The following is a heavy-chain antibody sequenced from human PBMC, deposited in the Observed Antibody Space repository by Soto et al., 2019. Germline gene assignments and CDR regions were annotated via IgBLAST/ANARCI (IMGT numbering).Heavy chain of an antibody. CDR3: ASGTIFGVVIGYYYYGMDV. D-gene: IGHD3-3*01. J-gene: IGHJ6*02. CDR2: IIPIFGRA. CDR1: GGTFSSYA. Sequence: GASVKLSCQASGGTFSSYAISWVRQAPGQGLEWMGGIIPIFGRANYAQKFQGRFTITADESTSTAYMELSSLRSEDTAVYYCASGTIFGVVIGYYYYGMDVWGQGTAVTVSS. V-gene: IGHV1-69*13.